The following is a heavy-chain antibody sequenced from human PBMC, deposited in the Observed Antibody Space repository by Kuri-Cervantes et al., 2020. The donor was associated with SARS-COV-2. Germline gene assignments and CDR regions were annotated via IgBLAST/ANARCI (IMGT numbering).Heavy chain of an antibody. CDR2: ISSNGGST. CDR3: ARDRGDTAMGGGWFDP. D-gene: IGHD5-18*01. Sequence: GESLKISCAASGFTFSSYAMHWVRQAPGKGLEYVSAISSNGGSTYYANSVKGRFTISRDNSKNTLYLQMNSLRAEDTAVYYCARDRGDTAMGGGWFDPWGQGTLVTVSS. CDR1: GFTFSSYA. J-gene: IGHJ5*02. V-gene: IGHV3-64*01.